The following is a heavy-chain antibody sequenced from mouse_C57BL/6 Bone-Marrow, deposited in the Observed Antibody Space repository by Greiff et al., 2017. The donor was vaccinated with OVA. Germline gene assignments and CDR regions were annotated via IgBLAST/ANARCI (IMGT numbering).Heavy chain of an antibody. CDR2: ISYDGSN. V-gene: IGHV3-6*01. CDR3: ARENSGYAGSRAWYFDV. J-gene: IGHJ1*03. CDR1: GYSITSGYY. Sequence: EVKLVESGPGLVKPSQSLSLTCSVTGYSITSGYYWNWIRPFPGNKLEWMGYISYDGSNHYNPSLQNRISITRDTSTNPFFLKLNSVTTEDTATEYCARENSGYAGSRAWYFDVWGTGTTVTVSS. D-gene: IGHD1-1*01.